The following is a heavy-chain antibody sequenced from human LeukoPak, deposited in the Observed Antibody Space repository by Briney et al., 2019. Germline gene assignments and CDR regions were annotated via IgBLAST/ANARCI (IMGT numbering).Heavy chain of an antibody. CDR3: ARGSDYVWGV. D-gene: IGHD3-16*01. CDR1: GVSFSSSSGHW. Sequence: SETLSLTCAVSGVSFSSSSGHWWSWVRQPPGKGFEWIGEAHRSGLTNYSRSFERRVSMSVDTSKNEFSLKLNSVTAADTAVYYCARGSDYVWGVWGQGTLVTVSS. CDR2: AHRSGLT. J-gene: IGHJ4*02. V-gene: IGHV4-4*02.